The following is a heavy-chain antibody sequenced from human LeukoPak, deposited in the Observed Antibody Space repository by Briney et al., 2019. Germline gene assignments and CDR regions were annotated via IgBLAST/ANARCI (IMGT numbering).Heavy chain of an antibody. CDR1: GYSFTSYW. CDR2: IDPSDSYT. D-gene: IGHD4-23*01. J-gene: IGHJ4*02. Sequence: GESLKIPRKGSGYSFTSYWISWVRQMPGKGLEWMGRIDPSDSYTNYSPSFQGHVTISADKSISTAYLQWSSLKASDTAMYYCARTTTEVTPADYWGQGTLVTVSS. CDR3: ARTTTEVTPADY. V-gene: IGHV5-10-1*01.